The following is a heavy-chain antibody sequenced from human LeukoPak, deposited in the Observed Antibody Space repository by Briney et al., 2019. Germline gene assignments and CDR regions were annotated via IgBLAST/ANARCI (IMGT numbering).Heavy chain of an antibody. CDR2: ISSSSSYI. V-gene: IGHV3-21*01. D-gene: IGHD1-26*01. J-gene: IGHJ6*03. CDR1: GFTFSSYS. CDR3: ARDSGNSDYYYYYYMDV. Sequence: GGSLRLSCVASGFTFSSYSMNWVRQAPGKGLEWVSSISSSSSYIYYADSVKGRFTISRDNAKKSLYLQMNSLRAEDTAVYYCARDSGNSDYYYYYYMDVWGKGTTVSVSS.